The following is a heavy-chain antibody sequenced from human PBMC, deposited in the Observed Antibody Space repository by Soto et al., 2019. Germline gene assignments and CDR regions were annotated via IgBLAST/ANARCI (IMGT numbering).Heavy chain of an antibody. V-gene: IGHV3-15*01. CDR1: GFTFSNAW. D-gene: IGHD2-21*01. J-gene: IGHJ6*02. CDR3: TTLRDWYGKDV. CDR2: IKSKTDGGTT. Sequence: GGSLRLSCAASGFTFSNAWMSWVRQAPGKGLEWVGRIKSKTDGGTTDYAAPVKGRFTISRDDSKNTLYLQMNSLKTEDTAVYCCTTLRDWYGKDVWGQGTTVTDSS.